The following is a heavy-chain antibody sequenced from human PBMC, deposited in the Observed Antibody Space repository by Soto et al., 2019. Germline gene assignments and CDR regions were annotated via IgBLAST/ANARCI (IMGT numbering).Heavy chain of an antibody. D-gene: IGHD2-21*01. CDR1: GYTFTSYD. CDR3: ASGLARYYYYYGMDV. CDR2: MNPNSGNT. V-gene: IGHV1-8*01. J-gene: IGHJ6*02. Sequence: QVQLVQSGAEVKKPGASVKVSCKASGYTFTSYDINWVRQATGQGLEWMGWMNPNSGNTGYAQKFQGRVNITRNTSISTGYMELSSLRSEDTAVYYCASGLARYYYYYGMDVWGQGTTVTVSS.